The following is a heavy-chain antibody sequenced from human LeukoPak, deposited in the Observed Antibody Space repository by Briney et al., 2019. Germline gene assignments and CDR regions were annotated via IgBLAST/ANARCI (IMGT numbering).Heavy chain of an antibody. V-gene: IGHV4-38-2*01. CDR1: GYSISSGYY. J-gene: IGHJ4*02. Sequence: PSETLSLTCAVSGYSISSGYYWGWIRPPPGKGLEWIGSIYHSGSTYFSPSLKSRVTISVDTSNNQFSLRLRSVTAADTAVYYCARHPYYYDSSGSYYFDYWGQGALVTVSS. CDR3: ARHPYYYDSSGSYYFDY. CDR2: IYHSGST. D-gene: IGHD3-22*01.